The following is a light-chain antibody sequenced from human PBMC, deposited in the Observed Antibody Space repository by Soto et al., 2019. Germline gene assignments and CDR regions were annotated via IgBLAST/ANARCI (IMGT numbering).Light chain of an antibody. Sequence: QSALTQPRSASGSPGQSVSISCTGTSSDVGGYTYVSWYQQHPGKAPKVMIHDVSKRPSGVPDRFSGSKSGNTASLTISGLQSEDEADYYCCSYAGRYTYVFGTGTKVTVL. CDR2: DVS. CDR3: CSYAGRYTYV. CDR1: SSDVGGYTY. J-gene: IGLJ1*01. V-gene: IGLV2-11*01.